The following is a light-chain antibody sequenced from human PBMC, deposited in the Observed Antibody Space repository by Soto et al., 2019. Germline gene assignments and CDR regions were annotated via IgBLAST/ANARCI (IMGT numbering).Light chain of an antibody. J-gene: IGLJ3*02. V-gene: IGLV1-40*01. CDR2: GNS. Sequence: QSVLTQPPSVSGAPGQRVTISCTGSSSNIGAGYDVHWYQQLPGTAPKLLIYGNSNRPSGVPDRFSGSKSGTSASLAITGLQAEDEADYYCQSYDSSLGGSLFGGGTKLTVL. CDR3: QSYDSSLGGSL. CDR1: SSNIGAGYD.